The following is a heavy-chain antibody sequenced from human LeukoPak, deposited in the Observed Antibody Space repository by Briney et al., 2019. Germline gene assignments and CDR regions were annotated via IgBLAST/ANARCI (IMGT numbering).Heavy chain of an antibody. CDR1: GGSISSSSYY. D-gene: IGHD3-10*01. J-gene: IGHJ3*02. CDR3: ARPSGSGSYLDAFDI. V-gene: IGHV4-39*01. Sequence: SETLSLTCTVSGGSISSSSYYWGWIRQPPGKGLEWIGSIYYSGSTYYNPSLKSRVTISVDTSKNQFSLKLSSVTAADTAVYYCARPSGSGSYLDAFDIWGQGTMVTVSS. CDR2: IYYSGST.